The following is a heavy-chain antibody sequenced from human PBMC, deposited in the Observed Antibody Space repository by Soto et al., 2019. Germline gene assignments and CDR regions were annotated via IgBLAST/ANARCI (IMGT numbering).Heavy chain of an antibody. CDR1: GFTFSTYI. Sequence: EVQLVESGGGLVQPGGSLRLSCAASGFTFSTYIMNWVRQAPGKGLEWVSDISGSSGTIYYADSVKGRLTISRDNAKNTLYLQMSSLRDEDTAVYYCVRAATHRTWCDPWGQATPVTVSS. CDR2: ISGSSGTI. CDR3: VRAATHRTWCDP. J-gene: IGHJ5*02. V-gene: IGHV3-48*02.